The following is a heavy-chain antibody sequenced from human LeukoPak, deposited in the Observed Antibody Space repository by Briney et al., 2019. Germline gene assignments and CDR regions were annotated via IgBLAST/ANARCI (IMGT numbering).Heavy chain of an antibody. V-gene: IGHV1-69*13. J-gene: IGHJ6*03. D-gene: IGHD3-10*01. Sequence: SVKVSCKASGGTFISYAITWVRQAPGQGLECMGGIIPIFGTANYAQKFQGRVTITADESASTVYLELSSLRSDDAAVYYCARGIRGTRDHSYYYMDVWGKGTTVTVSS. CDR2: IIPIFGTA. CDR1: GGTFISYA. CDR3: ARGIRGTRDHSYYYMDV.